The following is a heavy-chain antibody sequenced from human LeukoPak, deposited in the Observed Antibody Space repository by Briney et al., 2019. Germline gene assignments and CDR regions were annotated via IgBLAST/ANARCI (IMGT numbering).Heavy chain of an antibody. D-gene: IGHD4-23*01. V-gene: IGHV1-69*05. CDR3: ARELGGNGFQH. Sequence: SVKVSCKASGGTFSSYAISWVRQAPGQGLEWMGRIIPVFGTANYAQKFQGRVTITTDESTSTAYMELSSLRSEDTAVCYCARELGGNGFQHWGQGTLVTVSS. J-gene: IGHJ1*01. CDR1: GGTFSSYA. CDR2: IIPVFGTA.